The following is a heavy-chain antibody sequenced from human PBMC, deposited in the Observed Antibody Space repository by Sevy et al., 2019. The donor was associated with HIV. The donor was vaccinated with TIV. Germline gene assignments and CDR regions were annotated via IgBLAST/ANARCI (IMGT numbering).Heavy chain of an antibody. J-gene: IGHJ4*02. D-gene: IGHD3-22*01. CDR3: ATIKDYYESSGSPFDD. CDR2: FDPEDGET. CDR1: GKKVTQLA. Sequence: ASVKVSCKVSGKKVTQLAMHWVRQAPGKGLEWMATFDPEDGETFYAQNFQGRVTMTEDTSRDTAYMELSSLRSEDAAVYYCATIKDYYESSGSPFDDWGQGTLVTVSS. V-gene: IGHV1-24*01.